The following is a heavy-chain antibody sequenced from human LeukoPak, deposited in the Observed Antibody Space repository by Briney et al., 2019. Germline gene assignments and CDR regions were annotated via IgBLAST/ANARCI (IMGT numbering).Heavy chain of an antibody. J-gene: IGHJ6*02. CDR3: AKDLVVRELSLFGYYYGMDV. CDR2: ISYDGSNK. CDR1: GFTFSSYG. Sequence: PGRSLRLSCAASGFTFSSYGMHWVRQAPGKGLEWVAVISYDGSNKYYADSVKGRFTISRDNSKNTLYLQMNSLRAEDTAVYYRAKDLVVRELSLFGYYYGMDVWGQGTTVTVSS. D-gene: IGHD3-10*01. V-gene: IGHV3-30*18.